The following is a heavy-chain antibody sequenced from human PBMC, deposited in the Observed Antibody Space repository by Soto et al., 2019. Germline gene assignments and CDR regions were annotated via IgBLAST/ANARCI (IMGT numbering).Heavy chain of an antibody. D-gene: IGHD1-26*01. CDR1: GVPPSTCRDY. J-gene: IGHJ6*02. CDR3: AKGWELFYYYGMDV. Sequence: ETLFLTSTVCGVPPSTCRDYWFLLRLPPGKGLEWIGRIYYSGSTYYNPSLKSRVTISVDTSKNQFSLKLSSVTAADTAVYYCAKGWELFYYYGMDVWGQGTTVT. V-gene: IGHV4-39*01. CDR2: IYYSGST.